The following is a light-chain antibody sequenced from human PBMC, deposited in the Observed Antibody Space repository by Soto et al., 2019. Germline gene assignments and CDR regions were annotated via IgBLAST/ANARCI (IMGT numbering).Light chain of an antibody. Sequence: EIVLTQSPGTLSLSPGERATLSCRASQSVSNYLAWYQRKPGQAPRLLIYGASSRATGIPDRFSGSGSGTDFTLTISRLEPEDFALYYCHQYGVSPQPFGQGTKVEIK. CDR3: HQYGVSPQP. CDR2: GAS. V-gene: IGKV3-20*01. J-gene: IGKJ1*01. CDR1: QSVSNY.